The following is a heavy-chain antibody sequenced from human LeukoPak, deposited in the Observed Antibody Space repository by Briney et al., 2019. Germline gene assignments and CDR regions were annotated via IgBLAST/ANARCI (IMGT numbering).Heavy chain of an antibody. D-gene: IGHD6-19*01. V-gene: IGHV4-4*07. J-gene: IGHJ3*02. CDR2: IYTSGST. CDR3: ARDDIAVAHDAFDI. Sequence: SETLSLTCTVSGGSISSYYWSWIRQPAGKGLEWIGRIYTSGSTNYNPSLKSRVTMSADTSKNQFSLKLSSVTAADTAVYYCARDDIAVAHDAFDIWGQGTMVTVSS. CDR1: GGSISSYY.